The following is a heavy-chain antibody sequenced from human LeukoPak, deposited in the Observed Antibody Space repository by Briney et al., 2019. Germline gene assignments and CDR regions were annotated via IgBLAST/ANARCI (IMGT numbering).Heavy chain of an antibody. Sequence: SETLSLTCTVSVGSVRNYYWSWIRQSAARGLEWIGRIYSGGDTYHNPSLTGRVTLSVDTSKNQFSLTLTSVTAADTAVYFCARDATPQGITMFWTIWGHGTMVSVSS. CDR3: ARDATPQGITMFWTI. D-gene: IGHD3-10*02. CDR2: IYSGGDT. J-gene: IGHJ3*02. CDR1: VGSVRNYY. V-gene: IGHV4-4*07.